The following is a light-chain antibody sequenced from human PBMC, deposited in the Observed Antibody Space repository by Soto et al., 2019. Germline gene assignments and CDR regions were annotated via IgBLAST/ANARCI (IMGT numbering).Light chain of an antibody. CDR1: RSDVGTYNL. V-gene: IGLV2-23*02. Sequence: QSALTQPASVSGSPGQSISISCTGTRSDVGTYNLVSWYQQYPGKAPKLIIFEVSKRPSGVSSRFSGSKSGITASLTISGLQAEDEADYFCCSYAVGSIYVFGSGTQLTVL. J-gene: IGLJ7*01. CDR3: CSYAVGSIYV. CDR2: EVS.